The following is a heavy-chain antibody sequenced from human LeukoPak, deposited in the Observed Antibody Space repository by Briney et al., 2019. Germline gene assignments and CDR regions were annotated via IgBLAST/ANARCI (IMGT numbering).Heavy chain of an antibody. J-gene: IGHJ5*02. CDR2: IYYSGST. D-gene: IGHD2-2*01. CDR3: ARGGQDIVVVPAAMGFDP. V-gene: IGHV4-30-4*01. CDR1: GGSISRGDYY. Sequence: PSETLSLTCTDSGGSISRGDYYWSWIRQPPGKGLEWIGYIYYSGSTYYNPSLKSRVTISVDTSKNQFSLKLSSLTAADTAVYYCARGGQDIVVVPAAMGFDPWGQGTLVTVSS.